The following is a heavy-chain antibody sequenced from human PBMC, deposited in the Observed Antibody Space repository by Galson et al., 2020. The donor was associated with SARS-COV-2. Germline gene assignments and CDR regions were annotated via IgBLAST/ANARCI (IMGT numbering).Heavy chain of an antibody. Sequence: SETLSLTCTVSGGSISTSSYYWGWIRQPPGKGLEWIGSIYYRGSTYNNPSLKSRVTISVDTSKNQFSLKLSSVTAADTAVYYCARRGRGGVQPAATKGWFDPWGQGTLVTVSS. CDR3: ARRGRGGVQPAATKGWFDP. D-gene: IGHD2-2*01. CDR1: GGSISTSSYY. J-gene: IGHJ5*02. CDR2: IYYRGST. V-gene: IGHV4-39*01.